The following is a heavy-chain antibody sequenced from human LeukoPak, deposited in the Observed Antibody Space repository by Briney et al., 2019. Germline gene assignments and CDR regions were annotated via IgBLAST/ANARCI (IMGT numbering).Heavy chain of an antibody. CDR2: IYYSGST. J-gene: IGHJ4*02. CDR1: GGSASSGSYY. CDR3: AREEQQLVFDY. D-gene: IGHD6-13*01. V-gene: IGHV4-61*01. Sequence: PSETLSLTCTVSGGSASSGSYYWSWIRQPPGKGLEWIGYIYYSGSTNYNPSLKSRVTISVDTSKNQFSLKLSSVTAADTAVYYCAREEQQLVFDYWGQGTLVTVSS.